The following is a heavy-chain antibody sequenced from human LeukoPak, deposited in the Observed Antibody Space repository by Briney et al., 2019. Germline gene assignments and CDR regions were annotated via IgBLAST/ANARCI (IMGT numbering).Heavy chain of an antibody. CDR3: ARFKANWFDP. Sequence: ASVKVSCKASGYTFTGNYMQWVRQAPGQGLEWMGWINPNSGGTNYAQRFQGRVTMTRDTSISTAYMELSRLRSDDTAVYYCARFKANWFDPWGQGTLVTVSS. V-gene: IGHV1-2*02. J-gene: IGHJ5*02. CDR1: GYTFTGNY. CDR2: INPNSGGT.